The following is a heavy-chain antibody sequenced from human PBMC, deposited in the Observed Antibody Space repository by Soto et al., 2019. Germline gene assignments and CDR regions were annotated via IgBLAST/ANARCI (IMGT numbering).Heavy chain of an antibody. CDR1: GYSFTIYW. CDR3: ARLMYYYDSSGYYSGWFDP. CDR2: IYPGDSDT. Sequence: GESLKISCNGSGYSFTIYWIGWVRQMPGKGLEWMGIIYPGDSDTRYSPSFQGQVTISADKSISTAYLQWSSLKASDTAMYYCARLMYYYDSSGYYSGWFDPWGQGTLVTSPQ. D-gene: IGHD3-22*01. J-gene: IGHJ5*02. V-gene: IGHV5-51*01.